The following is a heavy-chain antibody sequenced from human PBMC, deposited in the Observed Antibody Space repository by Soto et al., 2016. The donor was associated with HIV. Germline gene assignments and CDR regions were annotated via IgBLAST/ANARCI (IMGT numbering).Heavy chain of an antibody. CDR1: GFTFSSYW. CDR2: INGDGSIT. D-gene: IGHD3-16*01. J-gene: IGHJ5*02. Sequence: EVQLVESGGGLVQPGGSLRLSCAASGFTFSSYWMHWVRQAPGKGLVWVSRINGDGSITSYADSVKGRFTIFRDNAKNTLYLQMNSLRAEDTAVYYCARGLIEATTWGTSNVGDQGNPWV. V-gene: IGHV3-74*01. CDR3: ARGLIEATTWGTSNVGDQGNP.